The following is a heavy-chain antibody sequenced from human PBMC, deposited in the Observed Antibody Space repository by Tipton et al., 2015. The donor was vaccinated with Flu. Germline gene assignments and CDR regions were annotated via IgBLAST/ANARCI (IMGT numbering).Heavy chain of an antibody. CDR1: GYIFTGYY. V-gene: IGHV1-2*06. CDR2: IHPNSGVT. D-gene: IGHD4-17*01. CDR3: SRDPLAYGDNGDAFDI. Sequence: QLVQSGAEVKKPGASVKVSCKASGYIFTGYYMHWVRQAPGQGPEWMGRIHPNSGVTKLAQKFQGRVTMTMDTSINIAYLEVRSLRSDDTAIYFCSRDPLAYGDNGDAFDIWGQGTLVTVSS. J-gene: IGHJ3*02.